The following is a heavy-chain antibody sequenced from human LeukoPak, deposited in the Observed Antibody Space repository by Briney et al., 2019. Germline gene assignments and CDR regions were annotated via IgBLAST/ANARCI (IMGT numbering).Heavy chain of an antibody. Sequence: PSETLSLTCAVYGGSFSGYYWSWIRQPPGKGLEWIGEINHSGSTNYNPSLKSRVTISVDTSKNQFSLKLSSVTAADTAVYYCARAPVGSGSYYNSYLQNSWGQGTQVTVSS. CDR2: INHSGST. CDR1: GGSFSGYY. CDR3: ARAPVGSGSYYNSYLQNS. D-gene: IGHD3-10*01. J-gene: IGHJ5*02. V-gene: IGHV4-34*01.